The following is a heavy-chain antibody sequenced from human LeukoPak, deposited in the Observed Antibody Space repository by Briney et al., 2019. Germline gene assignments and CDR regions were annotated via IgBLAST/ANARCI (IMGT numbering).Heavy chain of an antibody. CDR1: GFTFSIYR. Sequence: PGGSLSLSCAASGFTFSIYRMNWARQAPGKGLVWVASISSRSSNIDDADSVKGRFTISRNNAKNSLYMQMNSLRAEDTAVYYCARSPQYSSSWYYFFSYFDYWGQRTLVTVSS. CDR3: ARSPQYSSSWYYFFSYFDY. J-gene: IGHJ4*02. CDR2: ISSRSSNI. D-gene: IGHD6-13*01. V-gene: IGHV3-21*01.